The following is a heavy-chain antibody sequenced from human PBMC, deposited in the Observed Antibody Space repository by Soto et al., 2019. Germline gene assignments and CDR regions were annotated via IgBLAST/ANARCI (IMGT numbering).Heavy chain of an antibody. J-gene: IGHJ2*01. CDR2: ISYDGSNK. V-gene: IGHV3-30-3*01. Sequence: QVQLVESGGGVVQPGRSLRLSCAASGFTFSSYAMHWVRQAPGKGLEWVAVISYDGSNKYYADSVKGRFTISRDNSKNTLYLQMNSLRAEDTAVYYCARVIAGGWYFDLWGRGTLVTVSS. D-gene: IGHD6-13*01. CDR1: GFTFSSYA. CDR3: ARVIAGGWYFDL.